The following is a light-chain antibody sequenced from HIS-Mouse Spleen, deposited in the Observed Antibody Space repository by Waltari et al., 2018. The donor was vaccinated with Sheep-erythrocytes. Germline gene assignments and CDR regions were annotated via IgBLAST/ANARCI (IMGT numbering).Light chain of an antibody. CDR1: KLGDKY. J-gene: IGLJ2*01. CDR3: QSWDSSTAV. CDR2: QDS. Sequence: SYELTQPPSVSVSPGQTASITCPGAKLGDKYACWYQQKPRQSPVLVIYQDSKRPAGIPERFSGSNSGNTATLTISGTQAMDEADYYCQSWDSSTAVFGGGTKLTVL. V-gene: IGLV3-1*01.